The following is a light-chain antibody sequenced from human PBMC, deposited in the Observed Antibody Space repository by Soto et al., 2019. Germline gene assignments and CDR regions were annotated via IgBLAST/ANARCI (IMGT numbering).Light chain of an antibody. CDR3: QQYYSTPRT. CDR1: QSVSSSY. J-gene: IGKJ1*01. CDR2: WAS. Sequence: EIVLTQSPGTLSLSPGERATLSCRASQSVSSSYLAWYQQKPGQAPKLLIYWASIRESGVPARFSGSGSGTDFTLTISSLQAEDVAVYYCQQYYSTPRTFGQGTKVEIK. V-gene: IGKV3-20*01.